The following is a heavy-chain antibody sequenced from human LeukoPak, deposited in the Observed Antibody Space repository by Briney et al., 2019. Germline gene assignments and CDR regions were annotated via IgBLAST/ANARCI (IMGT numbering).Heavy chain of an antibody. CDR3: ARDPTYPCSGGSCYYAFDI. CDR2: INSDGSST. J-gene: IGHJ3*02. Sequence: GGSLRLSCAASGFTFSSYWMHWVRQAPGKGLVWVSRINSDGSSTSYADSVKGRFTISRDNSKNTLYLQMNSLRAEDTAVYYCARDPTYPCSGGSCYYAFDIWGQGTMVTVSS. V-gene: IGHV3-74*01. CDR1: GFTFSSYW. D-gene: IGHD2-15*01.